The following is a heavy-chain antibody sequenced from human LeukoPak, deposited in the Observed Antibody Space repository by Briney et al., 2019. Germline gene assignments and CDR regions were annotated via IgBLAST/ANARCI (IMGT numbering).Heavy chain of an antibody. Sequence: SETLSLTCAVYGGSFSGYYWSWIRQPPGKGLEWIGEINHSGSTNYNPSLKSRVTISVDTSKNQFSLKLSSVTAADTAVYYCARRVAAGWGGYFDYWGQGTLVTVSS. CDR3: ARRVAAGWGGYFDY. CDR1: GGSFSGYY. CDR2: INHSGST. D-gene: IGHD3-16*01. J-gene: IGHJ4*02. V-gene: IGHV4-34*01.